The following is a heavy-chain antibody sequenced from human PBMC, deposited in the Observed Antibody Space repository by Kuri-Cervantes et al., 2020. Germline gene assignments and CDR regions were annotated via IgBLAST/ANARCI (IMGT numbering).Heavy chain of an antibody. D-gene: IGHD3-10*01. J-gene: IGHJ4*02. CDR1: GGTFSSYA. CDR2: IIPIFGTA. CDR3: AGFTMARGVITTLDY. V-gene: IGHV1-69*13. Sequence: SVKVSCKASGGTFSSYAISWVRQAPGQGLEWMGGIIPIFGTANYAQKFQGRVTITADESTSTAYMELSSLRSEDTAVYYCAGFTMARGVITTLDYWGQGTLVTVSS.